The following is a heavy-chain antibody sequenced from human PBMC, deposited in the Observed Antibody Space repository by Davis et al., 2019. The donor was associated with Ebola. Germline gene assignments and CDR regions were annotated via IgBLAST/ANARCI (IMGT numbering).Heavy chain of an antibody. V-gene: IGHV1-2*02. Sequence: ASVKVSCKASGYTFTGYYMHWVRQAPGQGLEWMGWINPNSGGTNYAQKFQGRVTMTRDTSISTAYMELSRLRSDDTAVYYCTVVPAARYYYYYGMDVWGQGTTVTVSS. CDR1: GYTFTGYY. CDR2: INPNSGGT. CDR3: TVVPAARYYYYYGMDV. D-gene: IGHD2-2*01. J-gene: IGHJ6*02.